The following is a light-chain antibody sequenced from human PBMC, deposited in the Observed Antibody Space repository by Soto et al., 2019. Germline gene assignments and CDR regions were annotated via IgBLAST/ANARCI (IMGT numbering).Light chain of an antibody. CDR1: QSLLHSNGYNY. CDR3: MQALQTPWT. J-gene: IGKJ1*01. CDR2: LGS. Sequence: DIVMTQSPLSLPVTPGEPASISCRSSQSLLHSNGYNYLDWYLQKPGQSPQLLIYLGSNRASGVPDRFSGSGSGTDFTLKISRVEAEDVEVYYCMQALQTPWTFGQGTKV. V-gene: IGKV2-28*01.